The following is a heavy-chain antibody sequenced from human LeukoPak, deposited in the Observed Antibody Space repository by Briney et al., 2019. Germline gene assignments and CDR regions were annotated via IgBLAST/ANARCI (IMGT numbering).Heavy chain of an antibody. Sequence: NSSETLSLTCTVSGGSISSYYWSWIRQHPGKGLEWIGYIYYSGSTYYNPSLKSRVTISVDTSKNQFSLKLSSVTAADTAVYYCARAAVYYDSSGGSFDIWGQGTMVTVSS. D-gene: IGHD3-22*01. CDR3: ARAAVYYDSSGGSFDI. CDR1: GGSISSYY. V-gene: IGHV4-59*06. CDR2: IYYSGST. J-gene: IGHJ3*02.